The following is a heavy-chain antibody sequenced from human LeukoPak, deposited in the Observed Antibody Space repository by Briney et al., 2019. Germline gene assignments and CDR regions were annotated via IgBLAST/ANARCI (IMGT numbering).Heavy chain of an antibody. CDR1: GFTFSSYA. D-gene: IGHD6-19*01. V-gene: IGHV3-23*01. CDR2: ISGSGGST. Sequence: GGSLRLSCAASGFTFSSYAMSWVRQAPGKGPEWVSAISGSGGSTYYADSVKGRFTISRDNSKNTLYLQMNSLRAEDTAVYYCAKVFTVAGTLDYWGQGTLVTVSS. J-gene: IGHJ4*02. CDR3: AKVFTVAGTLDY.